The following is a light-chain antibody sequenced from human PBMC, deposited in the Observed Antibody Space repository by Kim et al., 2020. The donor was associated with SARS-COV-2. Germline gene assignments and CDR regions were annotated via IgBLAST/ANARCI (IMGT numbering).Light chain of an antibody. J-gene: IGKJ1*01. CDR1: QSVGGSY. CDR3: QQYGSSPTWT. V-gene: IGKV3-20*01. Sequence: EIVLTQSPDTLSLSPGDRATLSCRASQSVGGSYLAWYQQKPGQAPRLLIYGASSRATGIPDRFGGSGSGTDFTLTISRLEPEDFAVYYCQQYGSSPTWTFCQGTKVDIK. CDR2: GAS.